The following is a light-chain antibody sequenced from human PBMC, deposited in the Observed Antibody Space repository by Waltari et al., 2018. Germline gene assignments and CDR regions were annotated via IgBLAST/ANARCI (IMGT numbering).Light chain of an antibody. Sequence: EIVMTQSPATLSVSPGGRATLSCRASQSVSSNLAWYQQKPGQAPRLLMYGASTRATGIPARFSVSGSGTEFTLTISSLQSEDFAVYYCQQYNNWPPYTFGQGTKLEIK. CDR1: QSVSSN. CDR2: GAS. J-gene: IGKJ2*01. V-gene: IGKV3-15*01. CDR3: QQYNNWPPYT.